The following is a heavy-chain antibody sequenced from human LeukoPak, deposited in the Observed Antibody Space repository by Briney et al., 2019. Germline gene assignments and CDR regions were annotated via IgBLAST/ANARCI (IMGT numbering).Heavy chain of an antibody. D-gene: IGHD3-10*01. J-gene: IGHJ4*02. V-gene: IGHV3-21*01. CDR2: ISSSSSYI. Sequence: PGGSLRLSXAASGFTFSSYSMNWVRQAPGKGLEWVSSISSSSSYIYYADSVKGRFTISRDNAKNSLYLQMNSLRAEDTAVYYCARLGRLLRFGEFLFDYWGQGTLVTVSS. CDR3: ARLGRLLRFGEFLFDY. CDR1: GFTFSSYS.